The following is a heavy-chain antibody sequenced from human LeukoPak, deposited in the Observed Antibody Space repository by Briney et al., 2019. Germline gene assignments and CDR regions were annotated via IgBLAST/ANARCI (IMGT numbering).Heavy chain of an antibody. D-gene: IGHD3-22*01. J-gene: IGHJ4*02. Sequence: ASVKVSCKASGYTFTGYYMHWVRQAPGQGLEWMGWINTNSGGTNYAQKFQGRVTMTRDTSISTAYMELSRLRSDDTAVYYCARVSYYDSSGYYRYYFDYWGQGTLVTVSS. V-gene: IGHV1-2*02. CDR2: INTNSGGT. CDR3: ARVSYYDSSGYYRYYFDY. CDR1: GYTFTGYY.